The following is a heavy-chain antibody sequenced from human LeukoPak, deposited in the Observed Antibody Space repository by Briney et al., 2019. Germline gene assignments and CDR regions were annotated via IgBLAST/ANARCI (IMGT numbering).Heavy chain of an antibody. Sequence: SETLSLTCTVSGYSISSGYYWGWIRQPPGKGLEWIGSIYHSGSTYYNPSLKSRVTISVDTSKNQFSLKLSSVTAADTAVYYCARGGGFLEWLLAIDYWGQVTLVTVSS. CDR2: IYHSGST. CDR1: GYSISSGYY. V-gene: IGHV4-38-2*02. J-gene: IGHJ4*02. D-gene: IGHD3-3*01. CDR3: ARGGGFLEWLLAIDY.